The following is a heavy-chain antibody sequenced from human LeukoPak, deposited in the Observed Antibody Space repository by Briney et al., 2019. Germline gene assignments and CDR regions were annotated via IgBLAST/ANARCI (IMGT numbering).Heavy chain of an antibody. D-gene: IGHD3-10*01. CDR3: ARGYYYGSGSYRGTYYYYYMDV. V-gene: IGHV1-69*13. J-gene: IGHJ6*03. CDR1: GGTFSSYA. Sequence: ASVKVSCKASGGTFSSYAISWVRQAPGQGLEWMGGIIPIFGTANYAQKFQGRVTITADESTSTAYMELSSLRSEDTAVYYCARGYYYGSGSYRGTYYYYYMDVWGKGTTVTISS. CDR2: IIPIFGTA.